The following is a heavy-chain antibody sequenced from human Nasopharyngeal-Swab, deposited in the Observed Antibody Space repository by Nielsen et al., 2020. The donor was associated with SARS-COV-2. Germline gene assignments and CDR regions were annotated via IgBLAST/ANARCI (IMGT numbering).Heavy chain of an antibody. CDR3: AKAYLDYCGNPREYFDY. CDR2: ISWNSGSI. V-gene: IGHV3-9*01. CDR1: GFTFDDYA. Sequence: SLKISCAASGFTFDDYAMHWVRQAPGKGLEWVSGISWNSGSIGYADSVKGRFTISRDNAKNSLYLQMNSLRAEDTALYYCAKAYLDYCGNPREYFDYWGQGTLVTVSS. D-gene: IGHD4-23*01. J-gene: IGHJ4*02.